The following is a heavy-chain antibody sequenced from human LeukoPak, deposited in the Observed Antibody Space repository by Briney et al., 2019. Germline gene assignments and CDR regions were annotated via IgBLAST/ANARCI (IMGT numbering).Heavy chain of an antibody. CDR3: ARVTRGSGYAFDI. CDR2: ISYSGSTI. Sequence: GGSLRLSCAASGFTFSDYYMSWIRQAPGKGLEWVSYISYSGSTIYYADSVKGRFTISRDNAKYSLYLQMNSLRAEDTAVYYCARVTRGSGYAFDIWGQGTMVTVSS. J-gene: IGHJ3*02. CDR1: GFTFSDYY. V-gene: IGHV3-11*04. D-gene: IGHD5-12*01.